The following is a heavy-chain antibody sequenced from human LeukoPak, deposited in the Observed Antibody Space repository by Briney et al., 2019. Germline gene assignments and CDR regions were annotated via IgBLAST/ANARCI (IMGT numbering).Heavy chain of an antibody. V-gene: IGHV4-34*01. CDR2: INHSGST. Sequence: PSETLSLTCAVYGGSFSGYYWSWIRQPPGKGLEWIGEINHSGSTNYNPSLRSRVTISVDTSKNQFSLKLGSVTAADTAVYYCASYFDYWGQGTLVTVSS. CDR3: ASYFDY. J-gene: IGHJ4*02. CDR1: GGSFSGYY.